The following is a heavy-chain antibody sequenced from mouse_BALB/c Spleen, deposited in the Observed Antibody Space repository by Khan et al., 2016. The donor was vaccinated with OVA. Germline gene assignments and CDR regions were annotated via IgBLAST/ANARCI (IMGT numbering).Heavy chain of an antibody. CDR1: GYSITSGYS. J-gene: IGHJ4*01. Sequence: VQLKESGPDLVKPSQSLSLTCTVTGYSITSGYSWHWIRQFPGNKLEWMGYIHYSGSTNYNPSLKSRISITRDTSKNQFFLQLNSVTTEDTATYFCARSLVITTATWNAMDYWGQGTSVTVAS. CDR2: IHYSGST. CDR3: ARSLVITTATWNAMDY. V-gene: IGHV3-1*02. D-gene: IGHD1-2*01.